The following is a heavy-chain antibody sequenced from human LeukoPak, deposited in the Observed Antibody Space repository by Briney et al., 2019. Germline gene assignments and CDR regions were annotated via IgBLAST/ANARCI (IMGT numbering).Heavy chain of an antibody. CDR2: IYSGGST. CDR1: GFTVSSNY. V-gene: IGHV3-53*01. D-gene: IGHD5-24*01. Sequence: GGSLRLSCAASGFTVSSNYMSWVRQAPGKGLEWVSVIYSGGSTYYADSVKGRFTISRDNSKNTLYLQMNSLRAEDTAVYYCARGFFNYLGDAFDIWGQGTMVTVSS. J-gene: IGHJ3*02. CDR3: ARGFFNYLGDAFDI.